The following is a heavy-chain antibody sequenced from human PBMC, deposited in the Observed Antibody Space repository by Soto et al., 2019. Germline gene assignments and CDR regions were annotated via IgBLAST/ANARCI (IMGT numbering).Heavy chain of an antibody. D-gene: IGHD2-2*01. CDR2: IIPIFDTA. J-gene: IGHJ6*02. Sequence: QVQLVQSGAEVKKTGSSVKVSCKASGGTFSSYAISWVRQAPGQGLEWMGGIIPIFDTADYAQKFQGRVTITADEPPNPACMELSSLRSDDTAVDYCAGPSRGVPGDYDGMDVWGQGTTVTVSS. CDR1: GGTFSSYA. V-gene: IGHV1-69*12. CDR3: AGPSRGVPGDYDGMDV.